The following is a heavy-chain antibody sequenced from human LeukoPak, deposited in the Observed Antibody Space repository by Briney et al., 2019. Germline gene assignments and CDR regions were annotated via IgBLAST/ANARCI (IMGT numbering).Heavy chain of an antibody. CDR2: IRYDGSNK. CDR1: GFTFSSYG. Sequence: GGSLRLSCAASGFTFSSYGMHWVRQAPGKGLEWVAFIRYDGSNKYYADSVKGRFTISRDNAKNSLYLQMNSLRAEDTAVYYCARDGARYCSSTSCRGLYYYYYMDVWGKGTTVTVSS. V-gene: IGHV3-30*02. CDR3: ARDGARYCSSTSCRGLYYYYYMDV. D-gene: IGHD2-2*01. J-gene: IGHJ6*03.